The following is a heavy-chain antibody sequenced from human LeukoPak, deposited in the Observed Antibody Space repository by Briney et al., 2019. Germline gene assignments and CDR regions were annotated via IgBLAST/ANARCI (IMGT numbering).Heavy chain of an antibody. J-gene: IGHJ4*02. CDR3: AKDLQTYYYDSSGIDY. CDR1: GFTFSSYA. CDR2: ISGSGGST. D-gene: IGHD3-22*01. V-gene: IGHV3-23*01. Sequence: SGGSLRLSCAASGFTFSSYAMSWVRQAPGKGLEWVSAISGSGGSTYYTDSVKGRFTISRDNSKNTLYLQMNSLRAEDTAVYYCAKDLQTYYYDSSGIDYWGQGALVTVSS.